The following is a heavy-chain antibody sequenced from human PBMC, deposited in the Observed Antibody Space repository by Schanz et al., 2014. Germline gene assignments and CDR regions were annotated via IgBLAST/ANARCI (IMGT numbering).Heavy chain of an antibody. J-gene: IGHJ4*02. Sequence: QVQLQESGPGLVKPSETLSLTCSVSGDSISSTSYYWGWIRQPPGRGLEWIGSIYYSGSTSYNAPLKGRVTIPVDPSKNQSSLKLTSVTAADSAVYYCARLWGGWRIPDYWGQGTLVTVSS. CDR3: ARLWGGWRIPDY. D-gene: IGHD6-19*01. V-gene: IGHV4-39*01. CDR2: IYYSGST. CDR1: GDSISSTSYY.